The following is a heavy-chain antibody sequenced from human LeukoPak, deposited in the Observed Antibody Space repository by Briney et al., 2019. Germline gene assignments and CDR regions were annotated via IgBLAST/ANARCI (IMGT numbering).Heavy chain of an antibody. D-gene: IGHD4-17*01. Sequence: GGSLRLSCAASGFTVSTYDMHWVRQAPGAGPEWIAYLGISGTIYYADSVRGRFTISRDNAKNSLFLQMNSLRVDDTAIYYCAGYGVYPYWGQGTPVTVSS. V-gene: IGHV3-69-1*01. CDR2: LGISGTI. CDR3: AGYGVYPY. J-gene: IGHJ4*02. CDR1: GFTVSTYD.